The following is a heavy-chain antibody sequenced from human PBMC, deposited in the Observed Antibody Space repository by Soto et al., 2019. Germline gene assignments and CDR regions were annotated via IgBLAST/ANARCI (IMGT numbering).Heavy chain of an antibody. CDR2: IIPIFGTA. V-gene: IGHV1-69*13. CDR3: ARVYSSGLSRYYYYGMDV. Sequence: ASVKVSCKASGGTFSSYAISWVRQAPGQGLEWMGGIIPIFGTANYAQKFQGRVTITADESTSTAYMELSSLRSEDTAVYYCARVYSSGLSRYYYYGMDVWGQGTTVTVS. J-gene: IGHJ6*02. D-gene: IGHD3-22*01. CDR1: GGTFSSYA.